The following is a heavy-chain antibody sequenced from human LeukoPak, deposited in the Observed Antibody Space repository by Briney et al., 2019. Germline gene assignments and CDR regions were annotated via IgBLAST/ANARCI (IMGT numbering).Heavy chain of an antibody. CDR1: GFTFTSYA. CDR2: ISGNGGAT. V-gene: IGHV3-23*01. J-gene: IGHJ4*02. CDR3: AKATTAIVVDNFFDY. Sequence: GRSLRLSCAASGFTFTSYAMSWVRQAPGKGLEWVSAISGNGGATYYADSVKGRFTISRDNSKNTLHLQMNSLRAEDTAPYYCAKATTAIVVDNFFDYWGQGTLVSVSS. D-gene: IGHD3-22*01.